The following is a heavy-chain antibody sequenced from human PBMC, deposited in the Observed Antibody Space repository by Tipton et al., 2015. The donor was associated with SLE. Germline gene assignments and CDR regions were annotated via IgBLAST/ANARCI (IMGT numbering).Heavy chain of an antibody. CDR2: ISYRGST. CDR1: GGSISSSSYY. Sequence: TLSLTCTVSGGSISSSSYYWGWIRQPPGKGLEWIGYISYRGSTYYNPSLRSRVTISVDTSKNQFSLQLSSVTAADTAVYYCARDGPDTSGYYLDYWGQGILVTVSS. D-gene: IGHD3-22*01. V-gene: IGHV4-39*07. CDR3: ARDGPDTSGYYLDY. J-gene: IGHJ4*02.